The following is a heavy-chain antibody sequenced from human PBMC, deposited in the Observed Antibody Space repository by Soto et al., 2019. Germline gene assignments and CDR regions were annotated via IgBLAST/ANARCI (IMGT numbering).Heavy chain of an antibody. CDR1: GGSFMSQA. Sequence: QVQLVQSGAEVKKPGSSVKVSYKASGGSFMSQAISWVRQAPGQGPEWMGGIIPFSGTVTYTERFQGRLTLTADEPTKTAYMELSSLRSEDMAVYYCARGSYDSYAGFFGMDVWGQGTTVTVS. J-gene: IGHJ6*02. V-gene: IGHV1-69*01. CDR2: IIPFSGTV. D-gene: IGHD3-10*01. CDR3: ARGSYDSYAGFFGMDV.